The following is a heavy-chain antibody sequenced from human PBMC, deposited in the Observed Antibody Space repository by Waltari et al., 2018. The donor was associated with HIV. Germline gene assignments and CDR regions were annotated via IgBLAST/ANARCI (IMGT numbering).Heavy chain of an antibody. D-gene: IGHD4-4*01. CDR2: IYYSGST. J-gene: IGHJ4*02. CDR1: GGSISSGGYY. Sequence: QVQLQESGPGLGKPSQTLSLTCTVSGGSISSGGYYWSWLRQHPGKGLEWIGYIYYSGSTYYNPSLKSRVTISVDTSKNQFSLKLSSVTAADTAVYYCARWDYTFSHDFDYWGQGTLVTVSS. CDR3: ARWDYTFSHDFDY. V-gene: IGHV4-31*03.